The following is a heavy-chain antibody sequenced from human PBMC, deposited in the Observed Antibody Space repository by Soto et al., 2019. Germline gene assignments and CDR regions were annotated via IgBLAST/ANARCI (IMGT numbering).Heavy chain of an antibody. V-gene: IGHV1-2*04. Sequence: ASVKVSCKASGYTFTGYYMHWVRQAPGQGLEWMGWINPNSGGTNYAQKFQGWVTMTRDTSISTAYMELSRLRADDPAVYYCARARGIAARPDIPMDAFDIWGQGTIVTVSS. CDR3: ARARGIAARPDIPMDAFDI. CDR1: GYTFTGYY. J-gene: IGHJ3*02. D-gene: IGHD6-6*01. CDR2: INPNSGGT.